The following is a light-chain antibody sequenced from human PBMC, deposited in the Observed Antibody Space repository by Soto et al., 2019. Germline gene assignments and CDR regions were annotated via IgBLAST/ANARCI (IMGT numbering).Light chain of an antibody. Sequence: DIQMTQSPSSLSASVGDRVTITCRASQAISNYLAWYQQKPGKVPKLLIYATSTLQSGVPSRFSGSGSGTDFTLTISSLQPEDVATYYCQKCSSAPSFGQGNKLEI. CDR3: QKCSSAPS. J-gene: IGKJ2*01. CDR1: QAISNY. V-gene: IGKV1-27*01. CDR2: ATS.